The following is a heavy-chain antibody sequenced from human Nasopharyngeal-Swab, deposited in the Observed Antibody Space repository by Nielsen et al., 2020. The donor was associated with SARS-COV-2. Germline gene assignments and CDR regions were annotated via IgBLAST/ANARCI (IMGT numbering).Heavy chain of an antibody. CDR2: IIPIFGTA. CDR1: GGTFSSYA. CDR3: ASPYSSSWSNWFDP. V-gene: IGHV1-69*13. J-gene: IGHJ5*02. Sequence: SVKVSCKASGGTFSSYAINWVRQAPGQGLEWMGGIIPIFGTANYAQKFQGRVTITADESTSTAYMELSSLRSEDTAVYYCASPYSSSWSNWFDPWGQGTLVTVSS. D-gene: IGHD6-13*01.